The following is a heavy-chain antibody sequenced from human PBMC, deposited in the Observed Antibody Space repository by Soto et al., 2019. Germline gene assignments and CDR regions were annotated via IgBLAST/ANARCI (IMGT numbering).Heavy chain of an antibody. CDR3: ARDPAAGRMWFDP. V-gene: IGHV3-21*01. Sequence: GGSLRLSCAASGFTFSSYSMNWVRQAPGKGLEWVSSISSSSSYIYYADSVKGRFTISRDNAKNSLYLQMNSLRAEDTAVYYCARDPAAGRMWFDPWGQGTMVTVSS. D-gene: IGHD6-13*01. CDR2: ISSSSSYI. J-gene: IGHJ5*02. CDR1: GFTFSSYS.